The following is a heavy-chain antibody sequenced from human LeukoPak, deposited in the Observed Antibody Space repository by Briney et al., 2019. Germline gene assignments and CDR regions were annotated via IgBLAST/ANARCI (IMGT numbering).Heavy chain of an antibody. CDR2: IYSGGST. Sequence: GGSLRLSCAASGFTVSNNYMRWVRQAPGKGLEWVLLIYSGGSTYYADSVKGRFTISRDNAKNSLYLQMNSLRAEDTAVYYCARVAEAAAFDYWGQGTLVTVSS. D-gene: IGHD6-13*01. V-gene: IGHV3-66*01. J-gene: IGHJ4*02. CDR1: GFTVSNNY. CDR3: ARVAEAAAFDY.